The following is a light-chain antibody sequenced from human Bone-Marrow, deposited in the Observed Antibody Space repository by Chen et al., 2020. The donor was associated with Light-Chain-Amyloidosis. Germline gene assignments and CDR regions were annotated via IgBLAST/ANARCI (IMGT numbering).Light chain of an antibody. J-gene: IGLJ1*01. V-gene: IGLV2-14*01. CDR1: SSEDGGDNN. Sequence: SALTQPSSVSGSPGQSTTISCTGTSSEDGGDNNVSWYQHHPDKAPILMIYEVTNRTSWVPVRFSGSKTENTASLTISGLQTEDEADCFCSSYTSTDTLVFGSGTKVTVL. CDR3: SSYTSTDTLV. CDR2: EVT.